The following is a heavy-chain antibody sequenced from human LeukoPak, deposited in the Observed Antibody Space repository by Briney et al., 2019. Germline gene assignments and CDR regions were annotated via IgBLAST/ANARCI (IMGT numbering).Heavy chain of an antibody. CDR3: ARGPTVTNDAFDI. Sequence: SETLSLTCTVSGGSINNYYWSWIRQPPGKGLEWIGYIYYTGSTDYNPSLKSRVTISVDTSKNQFSLKLSSMTAADTAVYYCARGPTVTNDAFDIWGQGTMVTVSS. D-gene: IGHD4-17*01. V-gene: IGHV4-59*01. J-gene: IGHJ3*02. CDR1: GGSINNYY. CDR2: IYYTGST.